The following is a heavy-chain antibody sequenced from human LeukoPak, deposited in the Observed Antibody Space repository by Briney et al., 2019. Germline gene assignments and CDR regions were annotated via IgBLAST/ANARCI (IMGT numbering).Heavy chain of an antibody. J-gene: IGHJ4*02. V-gene: IGHV3-23*01. CDR1: GFTFSSYA. Sequence: GGALRLSCAASGFTFSSYAMSWVRPAPGKGLEWVSAISGSGGSTYYADSVKGRFTISRDNSKSTLYLQMNSLRAEDTAVYYCAKRRIYFDYWGQGTLVTVSS. CDR3: AKRRIYFDY. D-gene: IGHD2-15*01. CDR2: ISGSGGST.